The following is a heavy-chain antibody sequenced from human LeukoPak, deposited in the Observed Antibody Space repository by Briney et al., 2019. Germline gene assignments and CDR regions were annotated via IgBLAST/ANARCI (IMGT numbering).Heavy chain of an antibody. CDR3: ARDQCSGGSCYETPWFDP. Sequence: SVKVSCEASGGTFSSYAISWVRQAPGQGLEWMGGIIPIFGTANYAQKFQGRVTITADESTSTAYMELSSLRSEDTAVYCCARDQCSGGSCYETPWFDPWGQGTLVTVSS. CDR1: GGTFSSYA. J-gene: IGHJ5*02. CDR2: IIPIFGTA. V-gene: IGHV1-69*13. D-gene: IGHD2-15*01.